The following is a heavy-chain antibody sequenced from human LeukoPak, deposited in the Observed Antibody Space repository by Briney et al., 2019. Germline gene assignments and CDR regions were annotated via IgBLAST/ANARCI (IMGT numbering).Heavy chain of an antibody. J-gene: IGHJ4*02. CDR1: GFTLGSDA. D-gene: IGHD3-22*01. CDR3: AKDRPYDSSGYQPFDY. CDR2: ISGSVGST. Sequence: GGSLRLSCPASGFTLGSDAMSWVRQAPGEGMEWAAAISGSVGSTYYADSVKGRFTITRDNSKNTLYLQMNSLRADDTAVYYCAKDRPYDSSGYQPFDYWGQGTMVTVSS. V-gene: IGHV3-23*01.